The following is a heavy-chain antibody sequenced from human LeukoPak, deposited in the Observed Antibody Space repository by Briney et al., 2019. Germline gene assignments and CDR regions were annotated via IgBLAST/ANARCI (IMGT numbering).Heavy chain of an antibody. CDR3: AKAVSYYYDSSGSPYYFDH. CDR2: ISRSSGST. V-gene: IGHV3-23*01. D-gene: IGHD3-22*01. Sequence: GGSLRLSCAAPGLTFSSYAMSWGPQGPGKGRGGVSAISRSSGSTYYAHSVKGRFTISTDNSKNTLYLQMNSLRAEDTAVYYCAKAVSYYYDSSGSPYYFDHWGQGTLVTVSS. CDR1: GLTFSSYA. J-gene: IGHJ4*02.